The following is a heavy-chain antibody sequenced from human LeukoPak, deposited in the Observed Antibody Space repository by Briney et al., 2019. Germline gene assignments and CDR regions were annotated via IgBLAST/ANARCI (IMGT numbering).Heavy chain of an antibody. D-gene: IGHD1-26*01. Sequence: PGRSLRLSCAASGFTFRSYSMNWVRQAPGKGLEWVSYISSSSSTIYYADSVKGRFTISRDNAKNSLYLQMNSLRVEDTAVYYCARLKYGSPQHWGQGTLVTVSS. V-gene: IGHV3-48*01. CDR1: GFTFRSYS. CDR3: ARLKYGSPQH. CDR2: ISSSSSTI. J-gene: IGHJ1*01.